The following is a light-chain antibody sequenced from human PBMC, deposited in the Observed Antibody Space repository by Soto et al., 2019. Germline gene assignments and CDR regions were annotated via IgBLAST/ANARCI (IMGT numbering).Light chain of an antibody. V-gene: IGKV2-28*01. CDR3: MQARQTPWT. J-gene: IGKJ1*01. CDR1: QSLLYSNGYNY. Sequence: DIVMTQSPLSLPVTPGEPASISCRSSQSLLYSNGYNYLDWYLQKPGQSPQLLIYLGSNRSSGVPDRFSGSGSGTDFTLEISRVEAEDVGVYYCMQARQTPWTFGQGTKVDIK. CDR2: LGS.